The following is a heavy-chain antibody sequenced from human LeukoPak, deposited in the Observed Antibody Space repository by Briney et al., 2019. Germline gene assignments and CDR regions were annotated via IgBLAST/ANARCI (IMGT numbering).Heavy chain of an antibody. CDR2: IKIDGSVK. CDR1: GFTFSKYW. J-gene: IGHJ4*02. CDR3: ARIGYSSSSVDY. V-gene: IGHV3-7*01. Sequence: GGSLRLSCAASGFTFSKYWMTWVRQAPGKGLEWVANIKIDGSVKYYADSVKGRFTISRDNAKSSVYLQMNSLRVEDTAVYYCARIGYSSSSVDYWGQGTLVTVSS. D-gene: IGHD6-13*01.